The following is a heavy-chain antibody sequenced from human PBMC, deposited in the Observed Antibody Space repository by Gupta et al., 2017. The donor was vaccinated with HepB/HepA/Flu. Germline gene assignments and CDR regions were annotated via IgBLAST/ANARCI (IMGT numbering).Heavy chain of an antibody. CDR2: INPNSGGT. J-gene: IGHJ2*01. V-gene: IGHV1-2*02. D-gene: IGHD6-13*01. Sequence: QVQLVQSGAEVKKPGASVKVSCKASGYTFTGYYMHWVRQAPGQGLEWMGWINPNSGGTNYAQKLQGGVTMTRDTSISTAYMEPSRLRSDETAVYYCARSIGQQRVHSGYFDLWGRGTLVTVYS. CDR1: GYTFTGYY. CDR3: ARSIGQQRVHSGYFDL.